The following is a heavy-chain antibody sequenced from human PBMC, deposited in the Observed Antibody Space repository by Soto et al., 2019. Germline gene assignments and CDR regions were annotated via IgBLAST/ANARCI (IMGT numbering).Heavy chain of an antibody. CDR2: IIPILGVA. J-gene: IGHJ3*01. CDR3: AINYYDTAPY. D-gene: IGHD3-22*01. CDR1: GGTFSSYT. Sequence: QVQLVQSGADVKKPGSSVKVSCKASGGTFSSYTISWVRQAPGQGLEWMGRIIPILGVANYAHNFQGRVTITQAKSTSTAYMERSSLRAEDTAVYSCAINYYDTAPYWGQGTMVTVSS. V-gene: IGHV1-69*02.